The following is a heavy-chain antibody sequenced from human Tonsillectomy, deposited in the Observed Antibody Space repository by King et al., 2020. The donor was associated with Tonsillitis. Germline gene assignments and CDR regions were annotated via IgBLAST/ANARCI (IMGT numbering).Heavy chain of an antibody. V-gene: IGHV3-74*01. CDR2: SNSDGSST. CDR3: ARDWREQQLVANWFDP. CDR1: GFTFSSYW. D-gene: IGHD6-13*01. Sequence: VQLVESGGGLVQPGGSLRLSCAASGFTFSSYWMHWVRQAPGKGLVWVSRSNSDGSSTSYADSVKGRFTISRDNAKNTLYLQMNSLRAEDTAVYYCARDWREQQLVANWFDPWGQGTLVTVSS. J-gene: IGHJ5*02.